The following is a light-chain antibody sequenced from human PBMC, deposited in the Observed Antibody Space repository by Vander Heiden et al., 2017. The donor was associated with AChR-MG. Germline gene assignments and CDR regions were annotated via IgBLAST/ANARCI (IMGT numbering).Light chain of an antibody. Sequence: QSALTPPASVAGSPGQSITISCTGTSSDVGGYNYVSWYHHHPGKAPKLMIYDVSNRPSGVSDRFSGSKYGNTASLTISVLQAEDEADYYCSSYTSSSTPVVFGGGTKLTVL. V-gene: IGLV2-14*03. J-gene: IGLJ2*01. CDR1: SSDVGGYNY. CDR3: SSYTSSSTPVV. CDR2: DVS.